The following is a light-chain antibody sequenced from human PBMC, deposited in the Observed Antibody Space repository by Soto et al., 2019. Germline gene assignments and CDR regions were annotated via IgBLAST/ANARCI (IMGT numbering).Light chain of an antibody. CDR1: ESVTSNY. CDR3: QQYSTSPWT. Sequence: VLTQSPGTLSLSPGESAALSCRASESVTSNYLAWYRQKPGQAPRLLIYAISSRAAGTPDRFSGSGSGTDFTLTITRLEPEDSAVYFCQQYSTSPWTFGQGTRVEV. CDR2: AIS. J-gene: IGKJ1*01. V-gene: IGKV3-20*01.